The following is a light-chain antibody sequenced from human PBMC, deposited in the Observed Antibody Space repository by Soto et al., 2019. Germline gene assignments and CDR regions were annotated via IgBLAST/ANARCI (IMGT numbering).Light chain of an antibody. CDR3: AAWDDSLNGFV. CDR2: SNY. Sequence: QSVLTQPPSASGTPGQRVTISCSGSSSNIGSNPVNWYQQLPGTAPKLLIYSNYQRPSGVPDRFSGSKSGTSASLAISGLQSEDETEYYCAAWDDSLNGFVFGTGTKLTVL. J-gene: IGLJ1*01. V-gene: IGLV1-44*01. CDR1: SSNIGSNP.